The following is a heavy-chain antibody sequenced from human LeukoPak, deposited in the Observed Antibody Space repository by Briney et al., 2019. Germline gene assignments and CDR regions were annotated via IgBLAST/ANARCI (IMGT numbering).Heavy chain of an antibody. J-gene: IGHJ4*02. Sequence: SETLSLTCAVYGGSFSGYYWSWIRQPPGKGLEWIGEINHSGSTNYNPSLKSRVTISVDTSKNQFSLKLSSVTAADTAVYYCARHVDSSGWYRSYFDYWGQGTLVTVSS. D-gene: IGHD6-19*01. CDR3: ARHVDSSGWYRSYFDY. V-gene: IGHV4-34*01. CDR2: INHSGST. CDR1: GGSFSGYY.